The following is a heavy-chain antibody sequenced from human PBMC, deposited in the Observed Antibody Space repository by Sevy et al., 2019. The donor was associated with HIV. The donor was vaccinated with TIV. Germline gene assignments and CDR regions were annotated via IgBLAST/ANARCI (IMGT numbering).Heavy chain of an antibody. CDR2: IWYDGTIK. V-gene: IGHV3-30*02. CDR1: GFTFSSYV. J-gene: IGHJ4*02. Sequence: GGSLRLSCAASGFTFSSYVMHWVRQAPGKGLEWVALIWYDGTIKYYADSVKGRFTISRDNSKDTLFLQMNSLTPEDTSVYYCAIGGGYCGGDCYSIDYWGQGALVTVSS. D-gene: IGHD2-21*02. CDR3: AIGGGYCGGDCYSIDY.